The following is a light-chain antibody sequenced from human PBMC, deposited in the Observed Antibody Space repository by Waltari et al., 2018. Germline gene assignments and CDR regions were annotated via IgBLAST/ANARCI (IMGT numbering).Light chain of an antibody. CDR3: QQYLTSSWT. CDR1: QSVLYSSNNKNY. V-gene: IGKV4-1*01. J-gene: IGKJ1*01. CDR2: GAS. Sequence: DIVMTQSPDSLAVSLGERATFNCKSSQSVLYSSNNKNYLAWYQQTPGQPPKLLIYGASTRESGVPDRFSGSGSGTDFTLTISSLQAEDVAVYYCQQYLTSSWTFGQGTKVEIK.